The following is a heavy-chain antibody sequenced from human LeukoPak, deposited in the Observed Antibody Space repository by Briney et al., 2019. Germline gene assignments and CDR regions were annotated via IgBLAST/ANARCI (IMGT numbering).Heavy chain of an antibody. CDR3: AGFFARGGSFDY. D-gene: IGHD3-16*01. CDR1: GYSISSGYY. J-gene: IGHJ4*02. Sequence: SETLSLTCAVCGYSISSGYYWGWVRHPPGKGLEWIGSIYRDGTTFHNPSLKSRVTISVDTSKNQFSLKLSPVTAADTAVYFCAGFFARGGSFDYWGQGTLVTASS. CDR2: IYRDGTT. V-gene: IGHV4-38-2*01.